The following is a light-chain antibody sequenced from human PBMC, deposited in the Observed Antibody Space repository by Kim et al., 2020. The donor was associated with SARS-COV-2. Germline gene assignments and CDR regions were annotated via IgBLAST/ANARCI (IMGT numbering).Light chain of an antibody. Sequence: EVILTQSPATLSLSPGERATLSCRASQSVFSYLAWYQQRPGQAPRLLIYDASNRAAGIPARFSGSGSGTDFTLTINSLEPEDFAVYYCQQRTDWPPNLTFGGGTKLEI. CDR3: QQRTDWPPNLT. V-gene: IGKV3-11*01. CDR1: QSVFSY. J-gene: IGKJ4*01. CDR2: DAS.